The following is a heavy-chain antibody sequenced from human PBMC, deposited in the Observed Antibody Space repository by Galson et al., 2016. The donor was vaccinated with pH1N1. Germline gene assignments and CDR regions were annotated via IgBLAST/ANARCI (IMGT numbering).Heavy chain of an antibody. CDR3: ARNGYGDYVGYFDY. J-gene: IGHJ4*02. Sequence: PALVKPTQTLTLTCTFSGFSLSTSGVGVGWIRQPPGKALEWLALIYWDDDKRYSPSLKSRLTITKDTSKNQVVLTMTNMDPVDTATYYCARNGYGDYVGYFDYWGQVTLVTVSS. CDR1: GFSLSTSGVG. D-gene: IGHD4-17*01. CDR2: IYWDDDK. V-gene: IGHV2-5*02.